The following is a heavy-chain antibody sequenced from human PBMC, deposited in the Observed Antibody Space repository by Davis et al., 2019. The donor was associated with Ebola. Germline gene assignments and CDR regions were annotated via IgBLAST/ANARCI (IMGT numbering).Heavy chain of an antibody. CDR2: IGTAGDT. V-gene: IGHV3-13*01. CDR3: ARVQGLYDSSGYYYGLNY. Sequence: PGGSLRLSCAASGFTFSSYDMHWVRQATGKGLEWVSAIGTAGDTYYPGSVKGRFTISRDNAKNSLYLQMNSLRAEDTAVYYCARVQGLYDSSGYYYGLNYWGQGTLVTVSS. CDR1: GFTFSSYD. D-gene: IGHD3-22*01. J-gene: IGHJ4*02.